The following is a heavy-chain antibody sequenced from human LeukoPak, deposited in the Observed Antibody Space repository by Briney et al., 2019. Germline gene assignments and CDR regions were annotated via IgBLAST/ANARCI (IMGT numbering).Heavy chain of an antibody. Sequence: SETLSLTCTVSGGSISSYYWSWIRQPAGKGLEWIGRIYTSGSTNYNPSLKSRVTISVDTSKNQFSLKLSSVTAADTAVYYCARTYGDYLLRPLYFDYWGQGTLVTVSS. D-gene: IGHD4-17*01. V-gene: IGHV4-4*07. J-gene: IGHJ4*02. CDR3: ARTYGDYLLRPLYFDY. CDR1: GGSISSYY. CDR2: IYTSGST.